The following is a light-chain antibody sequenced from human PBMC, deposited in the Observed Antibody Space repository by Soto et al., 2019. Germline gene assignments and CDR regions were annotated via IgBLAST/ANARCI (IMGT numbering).Light chain of an antibody. CDR1: SSNIGSNT. CDR2: SNN. V-gene: IGLV1-44*01. Sequence: VLTQPPSASGTPGQRVTISCSGSSSNIGSNTVNWYQQLPGTAPKLLIYSNNQRPSGVPDRFSGSKSGTSASLAISGLQSEDEADYYCAAWDDSLNVWVFGGGTKLTVL. CDR3: AAWDDSLNVWV. J-gene: IGLJ3*02.